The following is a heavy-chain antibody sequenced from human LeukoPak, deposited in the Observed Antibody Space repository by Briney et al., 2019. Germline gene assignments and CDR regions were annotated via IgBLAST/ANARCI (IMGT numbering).Heavy chain of an antibody. Sequence: GASVKVSCKASGYTFTGYYMHWVRQAPGQGLEWMGWINPNSGGTNYAQKFQGRATITRDTSMTTAYMELSSLRSDDTAVYYCARDLGSGSYYWGQGTLVTVSS. CDR1: GYTFTGYY. CDR2: INPNSGGT. CDR3: ARDLGSGSYY. V-gene: IGHV1-2*02. J-gene: IGHJ4*02. D-gene: IGHD3-10*01.